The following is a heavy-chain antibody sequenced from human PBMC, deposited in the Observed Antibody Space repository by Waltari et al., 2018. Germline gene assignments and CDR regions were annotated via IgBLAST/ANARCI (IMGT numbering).Heavy chain of an antibody. Sequence: QVQLVQTGAEVLRPGAAVKVSCQASGYTFIHYEINWVRQAAGQGLEGMGWVNPNSGTTAYAQKFQGRISLTWDTFTRTAYMELSNLRSDDTAVFYCARGRDVFANFDYNWFDPWGQGTLVTVSS. CDR1: GYTFIHYE. D-gene: IGHD3-3*01. CDR2: VNPNSGTT. J-gene: IGHJ5*02. CDR3: ARGRDVFANFDYNWFDP. V-gene: IGHV1-8*02.